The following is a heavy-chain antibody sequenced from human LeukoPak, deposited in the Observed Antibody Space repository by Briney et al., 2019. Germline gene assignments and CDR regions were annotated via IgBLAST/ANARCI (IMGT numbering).Heavy chain of an antibody. CDR2: IYPGDSDT. CDR3: ARQYCSSTSCYSWFDP. D-gene: IGHD2-2*01. Sequence: GESLKISCLGSGYSFTSYWIGWVRQMPGKGLEWMGIIYPGDSDTRYSPSFQGQVTISADKSISTAYLQWSSLKASDTAMYYCARQYCSSTSCYSWFDPWGQGTLVTVSS. V-gene: IGHV5-51*01. J-gene: IGHJ5*02. CDR1: GYSFTSYW.